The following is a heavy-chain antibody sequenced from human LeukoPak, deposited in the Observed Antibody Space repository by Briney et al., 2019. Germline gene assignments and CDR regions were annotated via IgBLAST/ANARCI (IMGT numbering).Heavy chain of an antibody. J-gene: IGHJ4*02. CDR3: ARRHCSGGSCCSNNNIDY. Sequence: SETLSLTCAVYGGSLSAYYWTWIRQPPGKGLEWIGEINHGGSTNYNPSLKSRVTISIDTSKNQFSLKLSSVTAADTAVYYCARRHCSGGSCCSNNNIDYWGQGTLVTVSS. CDR2: INHGGST. CDR1: GGSLSAYY. V-gene: IGHV4-34*01. D-gene: IGHD2-15*01.